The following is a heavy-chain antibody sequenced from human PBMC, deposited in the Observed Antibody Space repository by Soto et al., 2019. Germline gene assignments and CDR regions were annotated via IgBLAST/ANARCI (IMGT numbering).Heavy chain of an antibody. V-gene: IGHV3-33*01. CDR2: IWYDGSNK. Sequence: QVQLVESGGGVVQPGRSLRLSCAASGFTFSSYGMHWVRQAPGKGLEWVAVIWYDGSNKYYADSVKGRFTISRDNSKNTRYLQMNSLRAEDTAVYYCARARMIGDAFDIWGQGTMVTVSS. J-gene: IGHJ3*02. D-gene: IGHD3-10*02. CDR3: ARARMIGDAFDI. CDR1: GFTFSSYG.